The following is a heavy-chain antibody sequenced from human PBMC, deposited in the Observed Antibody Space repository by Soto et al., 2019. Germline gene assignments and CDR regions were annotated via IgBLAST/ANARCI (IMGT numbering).Heavy chain of an antibody. CDR1: GFTFSSYS. CDR2: ISTSSTTI. D-gene: IGHD3-22*01. Sequence: GGSLRLSCAASGFTFSSYSMNWVRQAPGKGLEWVSYISTSSTTIYYADSVKGRFTISRDNAKNSLYLQMNSLRDEDTAVYYCASDPYYYDSSGYYPLGYWGQGTLVTVSS. J-gene: IGHJ4*02. V-gene: IGHV3-48*02. CDR3: ASDPYYYDSSGYYPLGY.